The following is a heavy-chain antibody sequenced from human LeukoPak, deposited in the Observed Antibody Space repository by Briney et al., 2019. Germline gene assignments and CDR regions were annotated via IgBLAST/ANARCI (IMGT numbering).Heavy chain of an antibody. CDR2: ISGSGDST. J-gene: IGHJ4*02. Sequence: GGSLRLSCAASGFTFSSYAMSWVRQAPGKGLEWVSAISGSGDSTYYADSVKGRFTISRDNSKNTLYLQMNSLRAEDTAVYYCAKDWLGYCSSTSCAYFDYWGQGTLVTVSS. V-gene: IGHV3-23*01. CDR3: AKDWLGYCSSTSCAYFDY. CDR1: GFTFSSYA. D-gene: IGHD2-2*01.